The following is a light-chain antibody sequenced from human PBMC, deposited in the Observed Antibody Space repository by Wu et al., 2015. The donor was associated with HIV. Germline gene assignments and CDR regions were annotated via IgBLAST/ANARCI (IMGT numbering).Light chain of an antibody. Sequence: EIVLTQSPGILSLSPGERATLSCRASQSISSDYSAWYQHKPGQAPRLLIYGAFSRATGIPAGSVAVGLGQTSLSPSADWSLKILLVYYCQQYGSSPRTFGQGTKVEIK. CDR2: GAF. CDR1: QSISSDY. CDR3: QQYGSSPRT. J-gene: IGKJ1*01. V-gene: IGKV3-20*01.